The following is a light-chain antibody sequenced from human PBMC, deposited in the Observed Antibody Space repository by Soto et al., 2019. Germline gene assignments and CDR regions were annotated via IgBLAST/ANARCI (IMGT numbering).Light chain of an antibody. Sequence: QSVLTQPPSASGTPGQRVTISCSGSSSNIGTNTVNWYLQLPGTAPKLLMYNNNQRPSGVPERFSGSKSGSSASLAIGGLQSEDEADYYCAAWDDSLDVFYVFGSGTELTVL. CDR3: AAWDDSLDVFYV. CDR2: NNN. CDR1: SSNIGTNT. J-gene: IGLJ1*01. V-gene: IGLV1-44*01.